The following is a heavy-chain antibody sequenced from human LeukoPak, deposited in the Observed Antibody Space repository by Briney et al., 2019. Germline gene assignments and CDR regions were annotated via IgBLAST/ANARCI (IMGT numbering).Heavy chain of an antibody. CDR3: ARGYGGNSRPPFDY. D-gene: IGHD4-23*01. J-gene: IGHJ4*02. CDR1: GGSISSYY. Sequence: SETLSLTCTVSGGSISSYYWSWIRQPPGKGLEWIGYIHYSGSTNYNPSLKSRVTISVDTSKNQFSLKLSSVTAADTAVYYCARGYGGNSRPPFDYWGQGTLVTVSA. V-gene: IGHV4-59*08. CDR2: IHYSGST.